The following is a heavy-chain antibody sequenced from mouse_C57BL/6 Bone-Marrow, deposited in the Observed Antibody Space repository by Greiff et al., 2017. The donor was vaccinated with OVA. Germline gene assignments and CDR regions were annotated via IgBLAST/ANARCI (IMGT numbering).Heavy chain of an antibody. Sequence: EVKLVESGGGLVQSGRSLRLSCATSGFTFSDFYMEWVRQAPGKGLEWIAASRNKANDYTTEYSASVKGRFIVSRDTSQSILYLQMNALRAEDTAIYYCARDAPLGYWYCDGWGTGTTVTVSS. D-gene: IGHD4-1*01. J-gene: IGHJ1*03. V-gene: IGHV7-1*01. CDR1: GFTFSDFY. CDR2: SRNKANDYTT. CDR3: ARDAPLGYWYCDG.